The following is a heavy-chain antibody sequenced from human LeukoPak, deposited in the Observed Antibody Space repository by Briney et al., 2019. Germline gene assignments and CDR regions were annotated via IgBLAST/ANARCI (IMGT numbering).Heavy chain of an antibody. V-gene: IGHV4-59*01. CDR1: AGSFSSYY. Sequence: AETLSLTCSVSAGSFSSYYWSWVRQPPGKGLEWIGYIYYSGTTNYNPSLKSRVTFSVDTSKSQFSLKLSSVTAADTAVYYCARGNNFDISGYYFYCYFDLWGRGTLVTVSS. D-gene: IGHD3-22*01. J-gene: IGHJ2*01. CDR2: IYYSGTT. CDR3: ARGNNFDISGYYFYCYFDL.